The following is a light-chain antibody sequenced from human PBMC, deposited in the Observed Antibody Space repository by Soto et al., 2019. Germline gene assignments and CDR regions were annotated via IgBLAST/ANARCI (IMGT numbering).Light chain of an antibody. J-gene: IGLJ1*01. CDR2: EGT. CDR1: SRDVGSYNL. CDR3: CSFAGSSTYV. V-gene: IGLV2-23*01. Sequence: QSALTQPASVSGSPGQSITISCTGTSRDVGSYNLVSWYQQHPCNAPKLIIYEGTKRPSGVSYRFSGSKSGNTASLTISGLQEEDEGDYHCCSFAGSSTYVFGTGTKVTVL.